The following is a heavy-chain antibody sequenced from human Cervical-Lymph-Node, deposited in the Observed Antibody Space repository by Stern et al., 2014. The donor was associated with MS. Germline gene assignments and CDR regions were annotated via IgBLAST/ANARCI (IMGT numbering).Heavy chain of an antibody. CDR3: ARDDGYSGYDS. Sequence: QVQLQESGPGLVKPSETLSLTCLISGCSISTYYWSWVRQPPGQGLEWIGCISYSGNTNYNPSLKSRVAMSVDTSKNQFSLKLGSVTAADTAVYYCARDDGYSGYDSWGQGTLVTVSS. J-gene: IGHJ4*02. CDR2: ISYSGNT. V-gene: IGHV4-59*01. D-gene: IGHD5-12*01. CDR1: GCSISTYY.